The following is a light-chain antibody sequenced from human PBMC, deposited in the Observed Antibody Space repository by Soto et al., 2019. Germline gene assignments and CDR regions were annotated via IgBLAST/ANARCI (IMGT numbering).Light chain of an antibody. CDR3: LSKTSSISYV. CDR1: PSDVGGYNY. Sequence: QSVLTQPASVSGSAGQSITISCTGTPSDVGGYNYVSWYQQHPCKVPKLLIHEVINRPSGVTNRLPGSKSGNTAALNISGIQAEDEADYYCLSKTSSISYVFGTGTKLTVL. J-gene: IGLJ1*01. V-gene: IGLV2-14*01. CDR2: EVI.